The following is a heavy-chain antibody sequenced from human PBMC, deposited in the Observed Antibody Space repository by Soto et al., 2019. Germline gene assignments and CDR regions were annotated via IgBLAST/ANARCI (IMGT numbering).Heavy chain of an antibody. CDR3: ARWWSGSRQGFDP. Sequence: QVQLQESGPGLVKPSQTLSLTCTVSGGSISSGDYYCSWIRQHPGKGLDWIGYISYSGSTSYNPFLTSRVTISVDTSKNQFSLKLSSVTAADTAVYYCARWWSGSRQGFDPWGQGTLVTVSS. J-gene: IGHJ5*02. CDR2: ISYSGST. CDR1: GGSISSGDYY. V-gene: IGHV4-31*03. D-gene: IGHD3-3*01.